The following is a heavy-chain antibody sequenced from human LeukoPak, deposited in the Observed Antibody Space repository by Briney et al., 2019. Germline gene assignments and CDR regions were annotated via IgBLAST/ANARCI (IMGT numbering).Heavy chain of an antibody. CDR1: GYTFTGYY. D-gene: IGHD5-12*01. J-gene: IGHJ4*02. CDR2: INPNSGGT. Sequence: ASVKVSCKASGYTFTGYYIHWVRQAPGQGLEWMGWINPNSGGTNYAQKFQGRVTMTRDTSISTAYMELSSLSSDDTAVCYCSGLRLYYFDYWGQGTLVTVSS. CDR3: SGLRLYYFDY. V-gene: IGHV1-2*02.